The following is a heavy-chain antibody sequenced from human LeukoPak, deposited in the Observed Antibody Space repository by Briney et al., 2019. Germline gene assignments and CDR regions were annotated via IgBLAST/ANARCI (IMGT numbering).Heavy chain of an antibody. D-gene: IGHD3-9*01. Sequence: ASVKVSCKASGYTFTGYYMHWVRQAPGQGLEWMGWINAGNGNTKYSQKFQGRVTITRDTSASTAYMELSSLRSEDTAVYYCARGRSLRSFDWVDYWGQGTLVTVSS. CDR2: INAGNGNT. CDR3: ARGRSLRSFDWVDY. CDR1: GYTFTGYY. V-gene: IGHV1-3*01. J-gene: IGHJ4*02.